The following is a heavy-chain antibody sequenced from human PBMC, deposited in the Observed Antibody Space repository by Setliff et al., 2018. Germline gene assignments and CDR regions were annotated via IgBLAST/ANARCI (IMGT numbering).Heavy chain of an antibody. CDR1: GVSISTSSND. D-gene: IGHD3-10*01. Sequence: SETLSLTCTVSGVSISTSSNDWVWIRQSPGKGLEWIGTIYSSGTTYNNLSLKSRVNISLDPSKSQFSLNLGSVTAADTAVYYCTRRPRGRAAFDIWGQGTMVTVSS. V-gene: IGHV4-39*01. J-gene: IGHJ3*02. CDR2: IYSSGTT. CDR3: TRRPRGRAAFDI.